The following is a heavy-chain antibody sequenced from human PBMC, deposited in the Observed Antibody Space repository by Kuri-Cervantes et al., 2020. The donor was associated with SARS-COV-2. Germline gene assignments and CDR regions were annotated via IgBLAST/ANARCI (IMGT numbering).Heavy chain of an antibody. CDR2: INHSGST. V-gene: IGHV4-61*01. Sequence: SETLSLTCTVSGGSVSSGSYYWSWIRQPPGKGLEWIGEINHSGSTNYNPSLKSRVTISVDTSKNQFSLKLSSVTAADTAVYYCARGRYYYGSGSPNFDYWGQGTLVTVSS. CDR3: ARGRYYYGSGSPNFDY. D-gene: IGHD3-10*01. J-gene: IGHJ4*02. CDR1: GGSVSSGSYY.